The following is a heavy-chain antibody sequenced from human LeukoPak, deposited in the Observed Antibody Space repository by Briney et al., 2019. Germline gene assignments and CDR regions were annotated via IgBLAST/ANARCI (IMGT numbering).Heavy chain of an antibody. CDR2: ISNSGTTI. V-gene: IGHV3-48*03. D-gene: IGHD4-17*01. CDR1: GFTFRSFE. J-gene: IGHJ4*02. Sequence: GGSLRLSCTASGFTFRSFEMNWVRQAPGRGLEWVSYISNSGTTIYYADSVKGRFTVSRDNARNSLYLQMNSLRAEDTAVYYCARSKGPEFTVTISFDYWGQGTLVTVSS. CDR3: ARSKGPEFTVTISFDY.